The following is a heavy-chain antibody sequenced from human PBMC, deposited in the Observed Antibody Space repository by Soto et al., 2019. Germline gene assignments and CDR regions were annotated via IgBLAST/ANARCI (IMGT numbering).Heavy chain of an antibody. J-gene: IGHJ4*02. Sequence: QVQLVQSGAEVKKPGSSVKVSCKASGGTFSSYAISWVRQAPGQGLEWMGGIIPIFGTANYAQKFQGRVTITADESTSTAYMELSSLRSEDTAVYYCARGTRTPYSSSSGPPYFDYWGQGTLVTVSS. CDR3: ARGTRTPYSSSSGPPYFDY. V-gene: IGHV1-69*01. D-gene: IGHD6-6*01. CDR2: IIPIFGTA. CDR1: GGTFSSYA.